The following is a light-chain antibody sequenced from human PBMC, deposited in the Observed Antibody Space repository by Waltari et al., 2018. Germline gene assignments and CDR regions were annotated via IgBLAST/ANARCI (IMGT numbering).Light chain of an antibody. CDR3: QQYDIWPYT. CDR1: QGISSN. CDR2: GKS. Sequence: ELVMTQSPATLSMSPGDTATLSCSASQGISSNLAWYQQKPGQAPRLLMYGKSTRASGLPAGCSGSGSGTEFTLTSSILQSEDFATYYCQQYDIWPYTFGQGTKLEIK. V-gene: IGKV3-15*01. J-gene: IGKJ2*01.